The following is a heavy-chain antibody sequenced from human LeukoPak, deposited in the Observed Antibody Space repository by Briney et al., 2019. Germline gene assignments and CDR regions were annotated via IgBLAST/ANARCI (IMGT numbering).Heavy chain of an antibody. V-gene: IGHV3-21*01. Sequence: GSLRLSCAASGFTFSSYSMNWVRQAPGKGLEWVSSISSSSYIYYADSVKGRFTISRDNAKNSLYLQMNSLRAEDTAVYYCARDAPLRDYGMDVWGQGTTVTVSS. J-gene: IGHJ6*02. CDR1: GFTFSSYS. CDR3: ARDAPLRDYGMDV. CDR2: ISSSSYI.